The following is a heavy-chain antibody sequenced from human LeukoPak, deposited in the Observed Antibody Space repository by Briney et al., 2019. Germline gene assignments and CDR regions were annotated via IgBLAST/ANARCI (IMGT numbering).Heavy chain of an antibody. V-gene: IGHV4-61*02. CDR2: IYTSGST. CDR1: GGSISSGSYY. Sequence: PSETLSLTCTVSGGSISSGSYYWSWIRQPAGKGLEWIGRIYTSGSTNYNPSLKSRVTISVDTSKNQPSLKLSSVTAADTAVYYCAREKGNSYDYWGQGTLVTVSS. D-gene: IGHD3-10*01. J-gene: IGHJ4*02. CDR3: AREKGNSYDY.